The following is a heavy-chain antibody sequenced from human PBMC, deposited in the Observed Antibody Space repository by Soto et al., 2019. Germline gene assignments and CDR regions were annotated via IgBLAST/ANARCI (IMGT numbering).Heavy chain of an antibody. CDR2: ISYDGSNK. D-gene: IGHD3-10*01. V-gene: IGHV3-30*18. CDR1: GFTFSSYG. Sequence: GGSLRLSCAASGFTFSSYGMHWVRQAPGKGLEWVAVISYDGSNKYYADSVKGRFTISRDNSKNTLYLQMNSLRAEDTAVYYCAKRQAILWFGELPALGMDVWGQGTTVTVSS. J-gene: IGHJ6*02. CDR3: AKRQAILWFGELPALGMDV.